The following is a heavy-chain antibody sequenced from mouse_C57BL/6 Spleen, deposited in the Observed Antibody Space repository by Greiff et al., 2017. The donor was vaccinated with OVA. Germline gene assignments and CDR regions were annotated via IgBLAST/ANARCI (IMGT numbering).Heavy chain of an antibody. D-gene: IGHD2-5*01. J-gene: IGHJ4*01. CDR1: GFTFSDYG. V-gene: IGHV5-17*01. Sequence: EVKVVESGGGLVKPGGSLKLSCAASGFTFSDYGMHWVRQAPEKGLEWVAYISSGSSTIYYADTVKGRFTISRDNAKNTLFLQMTSLRSEDTAMYYCARAYYSNYDYYAMDYWGQGTSVTVSS. CDR3: ARAYYSNYDYYAMDY. CDR2: ISSGSSTI.